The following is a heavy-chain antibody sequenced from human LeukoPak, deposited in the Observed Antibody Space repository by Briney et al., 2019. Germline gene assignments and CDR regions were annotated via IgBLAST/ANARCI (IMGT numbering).Heavy chain of an antibody. V-gene: IGHV3-30-3*01. CDR2: ISYDGSIN. CDR1: GFTFNSYA. CDR3: ARDRRYCGGGSCYFDCFFDY. Sequence: PGRSLRLSCVASGFTFNSYAVHWVRQAPGKGLEWVAVISYDGSINFYAASVKGRFTISTDNSKNTLYLQMNSLRAEDTALYFCARDRRYCGGGSCYFDCFFDYWGQGTLVTVSS. D-gene: IGHD2-15*01. J-gene: IGHJ4*02.